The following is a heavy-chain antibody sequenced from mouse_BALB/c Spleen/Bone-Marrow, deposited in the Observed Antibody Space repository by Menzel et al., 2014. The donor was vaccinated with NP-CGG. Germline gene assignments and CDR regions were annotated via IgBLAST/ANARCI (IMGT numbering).Heavy chain of an antibody. Sequence: VESGGGLVQPGGSLKLSCAASGFTFSSYGMSWVRQTPDKRLELVATINSNGGSTYYPDSVKGRFTISRDTAKNTLYLQMSSLKPEETAMYYCVRGSYGNYVDYFDFWGQGTTLTVSS. CDR1: GFTFSSYG. V-gene: IGHV5-6-3*01. J-gene: IGHJ2*01. D-gene: IGHD2-1*01. CDR2: INSNGGST. CDR3: VRGSYGNYVDYFDF.